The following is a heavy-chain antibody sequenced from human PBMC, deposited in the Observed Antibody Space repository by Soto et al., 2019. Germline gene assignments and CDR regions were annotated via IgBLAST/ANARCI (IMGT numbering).Heavy chain of an antibody. CDR1: GGTFSSYA. Sequence: ASVKVSCKASGGTFSSYAISWVRQAPGQGLEWMGGIIPIFGTANYAQKFQGRVTITADESTSTAYMELSSLRSEDTAVYYCARDLKDILVVVAAAKYYYYGMDVWGQGTTVTVPS. V-gene: IGHV1-69*13. CDR2: IIPIFGTA. D-gene: IGHD2-15*01. CDR3: ARDLKDILVVVAAAKYYYYGMDV. J-gene: IGHJ6*02.